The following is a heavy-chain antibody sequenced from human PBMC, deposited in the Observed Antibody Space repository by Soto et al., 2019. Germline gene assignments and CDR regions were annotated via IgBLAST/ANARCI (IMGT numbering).Heavy chain of an antibody. CDR2: IKSKTDGWTT. J-gene: IGHJ4*02. D-gene: IGHD1-1*01. CDR1: GFTFSNAW. V-gene: IGHV3-15*07. Sequence: PGGSLRLSCAASGFTFSNAWMNWVRQAPGKGLEWVGRIKSKTDGWTTDYAAPVKGRFTISRDDSKNTLYLQMNSLKTEDTAVYYCTLRTTGTTSKQYVDYWGQGTLVTVSS. CDR3: TLRTTGTTSKQYVDY.